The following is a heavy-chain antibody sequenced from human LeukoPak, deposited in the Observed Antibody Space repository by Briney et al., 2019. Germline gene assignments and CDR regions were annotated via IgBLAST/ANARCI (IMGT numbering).Heavy chain of an antibody. CDR1: GFTFDDYA. CDR2: ISWNSGSI. Sequence: GGSLRLSCAASGFTFDDYAMHWVRQAPGKGLEWASGISWNSGSIGYADSVKGRFTISRDNAKNSLYLQMNSLRAEDMALYYCAKGPGAYYYGSGRFDPWGQGTLVTVSS. D-gene: IGHD3-10*01. V-gene: IGHV3-9*03. J-gene: IGHJ5*02. CDR3: AKGPGAYYYGSGRFDP.